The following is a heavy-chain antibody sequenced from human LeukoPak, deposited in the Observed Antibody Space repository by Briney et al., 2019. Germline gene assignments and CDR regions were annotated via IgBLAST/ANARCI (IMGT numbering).Heavy chain of an antibody. V-gene: IGHV1-18*01. Sequence: GASVKVSCKASGYTFRQYGISWVRQAPGKGVEWMGWVSPSHTTRVYAQQFQGRVTMTADTNTNTVSMELRSLRSDDTAVYYCARDFEQYYLNWFDPWGQGTLVTVSS. J-gene: IGHJ5*02. CDR1: GYTFRQYG. D-gene: IGHD3-16*01. CDR2: VSPSHTTR. CDR3: ARDFEQYYLNWFDP.